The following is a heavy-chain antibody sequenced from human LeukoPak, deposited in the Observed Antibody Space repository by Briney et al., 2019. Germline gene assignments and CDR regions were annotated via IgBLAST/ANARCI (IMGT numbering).Heavy chain of an antibody. J-gene: IGHJ4*02. Sequence: SETLSLTCTVSGGSISSSSYYWGWIRQPPGKGLEWIGSIYYSGSTYYNPSLKSRVTISVDTSKNQFSLKLSSVTAADTAVYYCARQDVWGSYAVDYWGQGTLVTVSS. CDR2: IYYSGST. CDR1: GGSISSSSYY. CDR3: ARQDVWGSYAVDY. D-gene: IGHD3-16*01. V-gene: IGHV4-39*01.